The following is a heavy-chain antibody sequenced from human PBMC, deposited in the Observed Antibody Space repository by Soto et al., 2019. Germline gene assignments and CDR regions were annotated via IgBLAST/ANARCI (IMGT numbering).Heavy chain of an antibody. CDR2: IFYFGST. CDR3: AILSPDFDRLSQLAY. V-gene: IGHV4-59*08. D-gene: IGHD3-9*01. J-gene: IGHJ1*01. CDR1: GGSISSYY. Sequence: PSETLSLTCTVSGGSISSYYWSWIRQTPGKGLEWIGYIFYFGSTNYNPSLKSRVTLSIDTSKNQLSLKLSSVTAADTAVYYCAILSPDFDRLSQLAYRAQRTLVPVSS.